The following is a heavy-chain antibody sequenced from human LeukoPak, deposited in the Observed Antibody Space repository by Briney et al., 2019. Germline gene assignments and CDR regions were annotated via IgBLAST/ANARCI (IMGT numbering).Heavy chain of an antibody. J-gene: IGHJ4*02. CDR3: ARAVRKTYYYDSREKSVGFV. Sequence: GASVKVSCKASGYTFTGYYMHWVRQATGQGLEWMGRINPNSGGTNYAQKFQGRVTMTRDTSISTAYMELSRLRSDDTAVYYCARAVRKTYYYDSREKSVGFVWGQGTLVTVSS. CDR2: INPNSGGT. V-gene: IGHV1-2*06. D-gene: IGHD3-22*01. CDR1: GYTFTGYY.